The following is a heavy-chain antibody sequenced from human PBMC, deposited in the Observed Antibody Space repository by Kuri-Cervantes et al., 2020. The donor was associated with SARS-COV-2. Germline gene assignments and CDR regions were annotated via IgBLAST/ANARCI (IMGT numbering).Heavy chain of an antibody. J-gene: IGHJ5*02. CDR2: INHSGST. V-gene: IGHV4-31*03. Sequence: SETLSLTCTVSGGSISSGGYYWSWIRQHPGKGLEWIGEINHSGSTNYNPSLKSRVTISVDTSKNQFSLKVRSVTAADTAVYYCAYSIAATSRWFGPWGQGTLVTVSS. CDR3: AYSIAATSRWFGP. D-gene: IGHD6-13*01. CDR1: GGSISSGGYY.